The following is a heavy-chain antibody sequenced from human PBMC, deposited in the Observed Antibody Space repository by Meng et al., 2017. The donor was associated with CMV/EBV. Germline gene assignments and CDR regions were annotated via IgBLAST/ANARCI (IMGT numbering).Heavy chain of an antibody. V-gene: IGHV5-51*01. Sequence: GESLKISCKGSGYSFTSYWIGWVRQMPGKGLEWMGIIYPGDSDTRYSPFFQGQVTISADKSISTAYLQWSSLKASDTAMYYCARQIPNNYGSGSYYRLGWFDPWGQGTLVTVSS. J-gene: IGHJ5*02. CDR1: GYSFTSYW. CDR2: IYPGDSDT. CDR3: ARQIPNNYGSGSYYRLGWFDP. D-gene: IGHD3-10*01.